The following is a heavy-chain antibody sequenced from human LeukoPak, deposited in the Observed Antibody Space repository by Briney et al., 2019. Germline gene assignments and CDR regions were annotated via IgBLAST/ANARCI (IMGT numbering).Heavy chain of an antibody. CDR3: AREVGGGYYYYYYGMDV. J-gene: IGHJ6*02. V-gene: IGHV1-46*01. CDR2: INPSGGST. Sequence: GASVKVSCKASGYTFTSYYTHWVRQAPGQGLEWMGIINPSGGSTSYAQKFQGRVTMTRDTSTSTVYMELSSLRSEDTAVYYCAREVGGGYYYYYYGMDVWGQGTTVTVSS. CDR1: GYTFTSYY. D-gene: IGHD2-15*01.